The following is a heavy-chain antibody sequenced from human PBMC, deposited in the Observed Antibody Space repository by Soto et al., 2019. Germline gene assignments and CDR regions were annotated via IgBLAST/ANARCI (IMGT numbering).Heavy chain of an antibody. J-gene: IGHJ4*02. Sequence: SETLSLTCTVSGGSISSGDYYWSWIRQPPGKGLEWIGYIYYSGSTYYNPSLKSRVTISVDTSKNQFSLKLSSVTAADTAVYYCARGNVDTASFDYWGQGTLVTVSS. CDR1: GGSISSGDYY. V-gene: IGHV4-30-4*01. D-gene: IGHD5-18*01. CDR2: IYYSGST. CDR3: ARGNVDTASFDY.